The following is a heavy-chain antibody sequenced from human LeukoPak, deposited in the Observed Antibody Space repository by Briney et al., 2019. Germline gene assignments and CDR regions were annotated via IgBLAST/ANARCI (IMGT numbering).Heavy chain of an antibody. CDR1: GFTFSSYS. Sequence: GGSLRLSCAASGFTFSSYSMNWVRQAPGKGLEWVSYISSSSSTIYYADSVKGRFTISRDNGKNLLYLQMNSLRAEDTAVYYCVAGNGWLGDYWGQGNLVTVSS. D-gene: IGHD6-19*01. V-gene: IGHV3-48*04. J-gene: IGHJ4*02. CDR3: VAGNGWLGDY. CDR2: ISSSSSTI.